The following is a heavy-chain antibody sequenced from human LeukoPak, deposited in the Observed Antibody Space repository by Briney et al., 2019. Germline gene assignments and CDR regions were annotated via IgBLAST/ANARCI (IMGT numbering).Heavy chain of an antibody. V-gene: IGHV3-23*01. Sequence: GGSLRLSCAASGFAFRNYAMSWIRQAPGKGLEWVSSIDYSGGSSYYADSVKGRFTISRDNSKNTLYLQMNSLRADDTAVYYCVKDHGWLLYSWGQGTLVTVSS. D-gene: IGHD3-9*01. CDR1: GFAFRNYA. CDR3: VKDHGWLLYS. J-gene: IGHJ4*02. CDR2: IDYSGGSS.